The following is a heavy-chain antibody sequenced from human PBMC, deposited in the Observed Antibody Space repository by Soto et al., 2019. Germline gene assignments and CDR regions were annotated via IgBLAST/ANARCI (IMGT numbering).Heavy chain of an antibody. Sequence: EVQLVESGGGSVQPGRSLRLSCVASGFTFESYAMHWVRQVPGKGLEWVSGISWNSGSIGYEDSVKGRFTISRDNAQKSLYLEMNSLRVEDTAFYYCVKDLHELWLVSHFEYWGQGALVTVSS. D-gene: IGHD6-19*01. J-gene: IGHJ4*02. CDR1: GFTFESYA. CDR3: VKDLHELWLVSHFEY. V-gene: IGHV3-9*01. CDR2: ISWNSGSI.